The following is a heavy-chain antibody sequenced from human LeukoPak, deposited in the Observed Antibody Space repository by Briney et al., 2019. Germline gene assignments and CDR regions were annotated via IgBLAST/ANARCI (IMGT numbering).Heavy chain of an antibody. CDR3: ARDGPEDDYVWGSYRHHVYFDY. CDR2: ISYDGSNQ. J-gene: IGHJ4*02. D-gene: IGHD3-16*02. CDR1: GFTFSSYA. Sequence: GGPLRLSCAASGFTFSSYAMHWLRQAPGKGLEWGAVISYDGSNQYYADSVKGRFTISRDNSKNTLYLQMNSLRAEDTAVYYCARDGPEDDYVWGSYRHHVYFDYWGQGTLVTVSS. V-gene: IGHV3-30*04.